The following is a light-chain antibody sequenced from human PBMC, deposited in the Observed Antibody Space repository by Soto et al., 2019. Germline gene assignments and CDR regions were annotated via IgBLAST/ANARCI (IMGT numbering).Light chain of an antibody. CDR1: QSISYW. CDR2: RAS. J-gene: IGKJ1*01. V-gene: IGKV1-5*03. Sequence: LSASVGDRVTITCRASQSISYWLAWYQQKPGKAPKLLIYRASTLESGVPSRFSGSGSGTEFTLTISSLQPDDFAIYYCQQYYISPGTFGQGTKVDIK. CDR3: QQYYISPGT.